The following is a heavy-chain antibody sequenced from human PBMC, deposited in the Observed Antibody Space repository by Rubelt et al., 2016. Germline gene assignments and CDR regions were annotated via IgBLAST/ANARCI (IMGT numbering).Heavy chain of an antibody. J-gene: IGHJ6*03. CDR3: ARGVIPYYYYYYYMDV. CDR2: INHSGST. Sequence: QVQLQQWGAGLLKPSETLSLTCAVYGGSFSGYYWSWIRQPPGKGLEWIGEINHSGSTNYNPSLKSRVTISVDTSKNQFSRKLSAVTAADTAVYYCARGVIPYYYYYYYMDVWGKGTTGTVSS. V-gene: IGHV4-34*01. CDR1: GGSFSGYY. D-gene: IGHD2-21*01.